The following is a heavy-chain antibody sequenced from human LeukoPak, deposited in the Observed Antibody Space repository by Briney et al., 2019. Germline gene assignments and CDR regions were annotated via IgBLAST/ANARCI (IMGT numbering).Heavy chain of an antibody. CDR3: ARLLGLSYDSSGYYAYDAFDI. Sequence: SETLSLTCTVSGGSISSGSYYWSWIRQPAGKGLEWIGRIYTSGSTNYNPSLKSRVTISVDTSKNQFSLKLSSVTAADTAVYYCARLLGLSYDSSGYYAYDAFDIWGQGTVVTVSS. J-gene: IGHJ3*02. CDR1: GGSISSGSYY. V-gene: IGHV4-61*02. CDR2: IYTSGST. D-gene: IGHD3-22*01.